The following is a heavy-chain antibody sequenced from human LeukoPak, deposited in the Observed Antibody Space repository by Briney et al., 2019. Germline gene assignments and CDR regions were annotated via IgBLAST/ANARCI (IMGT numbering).Heavy chain of an antibody. V-gene: IGHV4-30-4*08. CDR2: IHYSGST. Sequence: SETLSLTCTVSGGSISSGDYYWSWIRQPPGKGLEWIGYIHYSGSTYYNPSLKSRVTIPVDTSKNQFSLKLSSVTAADTAVYYCARDPVYSSGWFSLVDYWGQGTLVTVSS. CDR3: ARDPVYSSGWFSLVDY. J-gene: IGHJ4*02. D-gene: IGHD6-19*01. CDR1: GGSISSGDYY.